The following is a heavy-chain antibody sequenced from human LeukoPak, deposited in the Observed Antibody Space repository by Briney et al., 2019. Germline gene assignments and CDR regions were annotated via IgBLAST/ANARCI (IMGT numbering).Heavy chain of an antibody. CDR1: GGSISSGTHY. J-gene: IGHJ4*02. D-gene: IGHD4/OR15-4a*01. CDR2: IYYTGIT. V-gene: IGHV4-31*03. CDR3: AASSGVTLGRF. Sequence: PSETLSLTCTVSGGSISSGTHYYNWIRQHPGKGLEWIGYIYYTGITSYNPSLRGRVSMSVDTSMNQVSLKVTSLIAADTAVYYCAASSGVTLGRFWGQGALVTVSS.